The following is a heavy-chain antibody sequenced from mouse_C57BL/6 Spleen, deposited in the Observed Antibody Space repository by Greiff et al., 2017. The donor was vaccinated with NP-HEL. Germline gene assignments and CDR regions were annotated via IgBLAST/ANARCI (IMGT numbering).Heavy chain of an antibody. CDR2: IDPSDSET. Sequence: QVQLKQPGAELVRPGSSVKLSCKASGYTFTSSWMHWVKQRPIQGLEWIGNIDPSDSETHYNQKFKDKATLTVDKSSSTAYMQLSSLTSEDSAVYYCAREGSYGNYREYFDDWGQGTTLTVSA. J-gene: IGHJ2*01. CDR1: GYTFTSSW. CDR3: AREGSYGNYREYFDD. D-gene: IGHD2-1*01. V-gene: IGHV1-52*01.